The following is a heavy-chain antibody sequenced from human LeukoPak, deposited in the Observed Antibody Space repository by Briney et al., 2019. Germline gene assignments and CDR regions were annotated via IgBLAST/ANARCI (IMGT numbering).Heavy chain of an antibody. V-gene: IGHV3-23*01. CDR1: GFTVSSNY. CDR3: AKRTNGGSYWDLYFDY. D-gene: IGHD1-26*01. Sequence: PGGSLRLSCAASGFTVSSNYMSWVRQAPGKGLEWVSAISGSGGSTYYADSVKGRFTISRDNSKNTLYLQMNSLRAEDTAVYYCAKRTNGGSYWDLYFDYWGQGTLVTVSS. CDR2: ISGSGGST. J-gene: IGHJ4*02.